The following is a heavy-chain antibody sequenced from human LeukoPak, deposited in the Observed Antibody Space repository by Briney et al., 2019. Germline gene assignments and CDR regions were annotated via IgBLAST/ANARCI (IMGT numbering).Heavy chain of an antibody. J-gene: IGHJ4*02. CDR1: GFTFSNYW. D-gene: IGHD5-12*01. CDR3: AKEVYSGYDYFDY. Sequence: GGSLRLSCAASGFTFSNYWMSWVRQAPGKGLEWVANIKQDGSEKYYVDSVVGRFTISRDNAKNSLYLQMNSLRPEDTALYYCAKEVYSGYDYFDYWGQGTLVTVSS. CDR2: IKQDGSEK. V-gene: IGHV3-7*03.